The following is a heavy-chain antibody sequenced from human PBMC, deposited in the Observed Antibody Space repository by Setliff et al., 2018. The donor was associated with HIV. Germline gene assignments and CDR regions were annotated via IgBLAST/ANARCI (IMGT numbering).Heavy chain of an antibody. CDR1: GYNFANYW. D-gene: IGHD3-10*01. CDR3: GRYASGSYYFDY. Sequence: GESLKISCKGSGYNFANYWIGWVRQMPGKGLEWMGLIYCGDSRTRYSPSFQGQVTISADKSITTAYLQWSSLKAADTAIYYGGRYASGSYYFDYWGQGTLVTVSS. CDR2: IYCGDSRT. J-gene: IGHJ4*02. V-gene: IGHV5-51*01.